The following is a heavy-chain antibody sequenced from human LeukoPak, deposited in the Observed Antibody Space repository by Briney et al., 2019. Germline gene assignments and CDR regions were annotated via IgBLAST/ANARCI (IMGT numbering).Heavy chain of an antibody. CDR2: IWYDGSNK. V-gene: IGHV3-33*01. D-gene: IGHD5-18*01. CDR1: GFTFGSYG. J-gene: IGHJ4*02. CDR3: ARPRGYSYGPFDY. Sequence: GGSLRLSCAASGFTFGSYGMHWVRQAPGKGLEWVAVIWYDGSNKYYADSVKGRFTISRDNSKNTLYLQMNSLRAEDTAVYYCARPRGYSYGPFDYWGQGTLVTVSS.